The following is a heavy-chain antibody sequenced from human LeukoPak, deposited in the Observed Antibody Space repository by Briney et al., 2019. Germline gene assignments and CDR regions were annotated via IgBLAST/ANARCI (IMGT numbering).Heavy chain of an antibody. CDR1: GGSFSGYY. D-gene: IGHD5-18*01. J-gene: IGHJ4*02. CDR3: ARKQLWSNYFDY. CDR2: INHSGST. V-gene: IGHV4-34*01. Sequence: PSETLSLTCAVYGGSFSGYYWSWIRHPPGKGLEWIGEINHSGSTNYNPSLKSRVTISVDTSKNQFSLKLSSVTAADTAVYYCARKQLWSNYFDYWGQGTLVTVSS.